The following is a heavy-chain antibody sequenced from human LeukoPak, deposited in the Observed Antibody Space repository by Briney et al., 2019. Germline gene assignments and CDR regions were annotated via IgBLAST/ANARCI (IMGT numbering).Heavy chain of an antibody. CDR1: GCTFSAYS. V-gene: IGHV3-21*01. CDR2: ISTSSSYI. D-gene: IGHD5-24*01. J-gene: IGHJ3*01. Sequence: PGGSLRLACAASGCTFSAYSMNWVRQAPGKGLEWVSSISTSSSYIYYADSVKGRFTVSRDNTKNSLFLQMNSLRAEDPALYYCARDREMGTIRNGFDVWGQGTIVSVSS. CDR3: ARDREMGTIRNGFDV.